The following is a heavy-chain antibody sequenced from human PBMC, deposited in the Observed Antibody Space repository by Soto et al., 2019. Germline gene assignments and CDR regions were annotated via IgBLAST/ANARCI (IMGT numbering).Heavy chain of an antibody. J-gene: IGHJ6*02. Sequence: GGSLRLSCAASGFTFSTYSMNWVRQAPGKGLEWVSYISSITGTIYYADSVKGRFTISRDNAKNSLYLQMNSLRAEDTAVYYCARFYYDSSGYLPSPYYYYYGMDVWGQGTTVTVSS. V-gene: IGHV3-48*01. CDR2: ISSITGTI. CDR3: ARFYYDSSGYLPSPYYYYYGMDV. CDR1: GFTFSTYS. D-gene: IGHD3-22*01.